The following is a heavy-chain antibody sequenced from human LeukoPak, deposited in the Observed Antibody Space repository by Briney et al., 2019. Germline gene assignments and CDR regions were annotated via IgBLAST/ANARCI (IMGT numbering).Heavy chain of an antibody. J-gene: IGHJ3*02. CDR1: GGTFSSYA. V-gene: IGHV1-69*13. CDR3: ARAGIWDYSDTSGYHNGAFDI. CDR2: IIPIFGTA. D-gene: IGHD3-22*01. Sequence: SVKVSCKASGGTFSSYAISWVRQAPGQGLEWMGGIIPIFGTANYAQKFQGRVTITADESTSTAYMELSSLRSEDTAVYYCARAGIWDYSDTSGYHNGAFDIWGQGTMVTVSS.